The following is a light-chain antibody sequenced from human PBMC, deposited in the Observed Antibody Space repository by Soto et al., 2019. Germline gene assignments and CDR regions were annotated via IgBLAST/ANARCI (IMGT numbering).Light chain of an antibody. Sequence: QSALTQPPSASGSPGQSVTISCTGTSSDVGGYNYVSWYQQHPGKAPKLMIYEDTKRPSGVPDRFSGSKSGNTASLTVSGLQAEDEADYYCSSYAGGNNLVVFGGGTKLTVL. CDR3: SSYAGGNNLVV. CDR2: EDT. V-gene: IGLV2-8*01. CDR1: SSDVGGYNY. J-gene: IGLJ2*01.